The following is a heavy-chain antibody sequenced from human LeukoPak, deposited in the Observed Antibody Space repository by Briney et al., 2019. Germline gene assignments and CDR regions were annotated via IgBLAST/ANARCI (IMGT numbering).Heavy chain of an antibody. J-gene: IGHJ4*02. Sequence: GGSLRLSCAASGFTFSTYAMDWVRQAPGKGLEWVAVISYDGSNRYYAESVKGRFTISRDNSKNTLYLQMNSLRAEDTAVYYCAKGNYYDSSGYPVYFDYWGQGTLVTVSS. CDR1: GFTFSTYA. V-gene: IGHV3-30-3*01. CDR3: AKGNYYDSSGYPVYFDY. CDR2: ISYDGSNR. D-gene: IGHD3-22*01.